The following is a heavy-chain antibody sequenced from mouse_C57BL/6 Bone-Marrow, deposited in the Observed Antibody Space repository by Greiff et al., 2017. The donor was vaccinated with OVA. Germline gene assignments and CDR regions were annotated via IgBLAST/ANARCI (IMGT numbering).Heavy chain of an antibody. CDR2: ISYDGSN. V-gene: IGHV3-6*01. CDR3: ALAFYYFDY. Sequence: EVHLVESGPGLVKPSQSLSLTCSVTGYSITSGYYWNWIRQFPGNKLEWMGYISYDGSNNYNPSLKNRISITRDTSKNQFFLKLNSVTTEDTATYYCALAFYYFDYWGQGTTLTVSS. D-gene: IGHD1-1*01. CDR1: GYSITSGYY. J-gene: IGHJ2*01.